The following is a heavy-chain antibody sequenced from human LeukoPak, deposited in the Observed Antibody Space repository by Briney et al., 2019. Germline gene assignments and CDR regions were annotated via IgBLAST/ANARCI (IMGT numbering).Heavy chain of an antibody. CDR3: TRYGDYPFDY. J-gene: IGHJ4*02. CDR1: GFTFSKNW. D-gene: IGHD2-21*01. CDR2: IRSKANSYAT. V-gene: IGHV3-73*01. Sequence: GSLRLSCVASGFTFSKNWMHWVRQASGKGLEWVGRIRSKANSYATAYAASVKGRFTISRDDSRNTAYLQMNSLKTEDTAVYYCTRYGDYPFDYWGQGTLVTVSS.